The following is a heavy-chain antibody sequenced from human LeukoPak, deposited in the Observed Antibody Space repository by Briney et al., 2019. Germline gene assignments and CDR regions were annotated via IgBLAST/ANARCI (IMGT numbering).Heavy chain of an antibody. D-gene: IGHD3-22*01. Sequence: SETLSLTCGVSGGSIISSNWWSWVRQPPGKGLEWIGEINHSGSTNYNPSLKSRVTISVDTSKNQFSLKLSSVTAADTAVYYCASLDERYYYDTTGLPAFDYWGQGTLVTVSS. CDR3: ASLDERYYYDTTGLPAFDY. CDR1: GGSIISSNW. J-gene: IGHJ4*02. V-gene: IGHV4-4*02. CDR2: INHSGST.